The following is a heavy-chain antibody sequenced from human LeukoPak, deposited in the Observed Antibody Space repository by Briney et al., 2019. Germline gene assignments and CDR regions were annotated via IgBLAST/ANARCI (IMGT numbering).Heavy chain of an antibody. J-gene: IGHJ4*02. CDR2: ISYDGSNK. CDR1: GFTFSSYA. CDR3: ARDAGYSSSLIDY. D-gene: IGHD6-13*01. Sequence: GGSLRLSCAASGFTFSSYAMHWVRQAPGKGLEWVAVISYDGSNKYYADSVKGRFTISRDNSKNTLYLQMNSLRAEDTAVYYCARDAGYSSSLIDYWGQGTLVTVSS. V-gene: IGHV3-30*04.